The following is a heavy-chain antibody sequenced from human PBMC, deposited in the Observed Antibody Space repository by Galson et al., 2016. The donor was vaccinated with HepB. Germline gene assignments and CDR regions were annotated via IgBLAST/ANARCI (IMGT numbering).Heavy chain of an antibody. CDR2: ISGGGETT. V-gene: IGHV3-48*03. D-gene: IGHD1-26*01. CDR3: ARDALGKWDLTT. CDR1: GFSFSNYE. Sequence: SLRLSCAASGFSFSNYEMNWVRQAPGKGLEWVAYISGGGETTYYADSVRGRFTISRDNARDSVFLQMTSLRVEDTARYYCARDALGKWDLTTWGQGTLVSVSS. J-gene: IGHJ1*01.